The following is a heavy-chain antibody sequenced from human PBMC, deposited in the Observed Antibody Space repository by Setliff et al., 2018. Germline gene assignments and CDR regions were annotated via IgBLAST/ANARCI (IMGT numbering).Heavy chain of an antibody. CDR3: ARAAGSLTSDEYFHH. D-gene: IGHD6-25*01. J-gene: IGHJ1*01. V-gene: IGHV1-24*01. CDR1: GYTLTELS. Sequence: ASVKVSCKVSGYTLTELSMHWVRQAPGKGLEWMGGFDPEDGETIYAQKFQGRVTITADKSTSTAYMELSSLKSEDTAVYYCARAAGSLTSDEYFHHWGQGTLVTVYS. CDR2: FDPEDGET.